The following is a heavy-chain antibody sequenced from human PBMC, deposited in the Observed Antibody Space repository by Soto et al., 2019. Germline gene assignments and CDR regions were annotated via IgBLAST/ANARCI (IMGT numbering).Heavy chain of an antibody. CDR2: IIPIFGTA. CDR1: GGTFSSYA. D-gene: IGHD2-8*01. J-gene: IGHJ6*02. CDR3: AREPGYCTNGVCPTYYYGMDV. V-gene: IGHV1-69*13. Sequence: SVKVSCKASGGTFSSYAISWVRQAPGQGLEWMGGIIPIFGTANYAQKFQGRVTITADESTSTAYMELSSLRSEDTAVYYCAREPGYCTNGVCPTYYYGMDVWGQGTTVTVSS.